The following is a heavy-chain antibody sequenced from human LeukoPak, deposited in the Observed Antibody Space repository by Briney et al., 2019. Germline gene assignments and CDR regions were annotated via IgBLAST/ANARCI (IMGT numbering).Heavy chain of an antibody. Sequence: ASVKVSCKVSGYTLTELSMHWVRQAPGKGLEWMGGFDPEDGETIYAQKFQGRVTMTEDTSTDTAYMELNSLRSEDTAVYYCATVGAMDGAFDIWGQGTMVTVSS. CDR1: GYTLTELS. D-gene: IGHD1-26*01. CDR3: ATVGAMDGAFDI. V-gene: IGHV1-24*01. CDR2: FDPEDGET. J-gene: IGHJ3*02.